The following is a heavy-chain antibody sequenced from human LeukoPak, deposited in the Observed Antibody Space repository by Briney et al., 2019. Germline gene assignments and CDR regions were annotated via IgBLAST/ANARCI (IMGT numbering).Heavy chain of an antibody. V-gene: IGHV3-74*01. J-gene: IGHJ3*02. CDR3: ARVFGSGWLVPGAFDI. D-gene: IGHD6-19*01. Sequence: GGSLRLSCAASGFTFSSYWMHWVRQVPGKGLVWVSRINSDGSSTSYADSVKGRFTISRDNAKNSLYLQMNSLRDEDTAVYYCARVFGSGWLVPGAFDIWGQGTMVTVSS. CDR2: INSDGSST. CDR1: GFTFSSYW.